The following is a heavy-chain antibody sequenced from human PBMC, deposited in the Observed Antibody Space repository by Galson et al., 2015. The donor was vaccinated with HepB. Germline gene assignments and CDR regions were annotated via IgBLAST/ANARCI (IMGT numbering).Heavy chain of an antibody. Sequence: SVKVSCKASGYTFTGYYMHWVRQAPGQGLEWMGGIIPIFGTANYAQKFQGRVTITADESTSTAYMELSSLISEDTAVYYCARDPLVLRFLECPFNYYYYGMDVWGQGTTVTVSS. V-gene: IGHV1-69*13. CDR1: GYTFTGYY. J-gene: IGHJ6*02. D-gene: IGHD3-3*01. CDR3: ARDPLVLRFLECPFNYYYYGMDV. CDR2: IIPIFGTA.